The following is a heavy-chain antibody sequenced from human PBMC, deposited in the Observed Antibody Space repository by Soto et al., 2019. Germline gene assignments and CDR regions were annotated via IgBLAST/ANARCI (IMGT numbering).Heavy chain of an antibody. D-gene: IGHD2-8*01. CDR1: GFTFGDYA. J-gene: IGHJ4*02. Sequence: SLRLSCTASGFTFGDYAMSWVRQAPGKGLEWVGFIRSKAYGGTAEYAASVEGRFTISRDDSKSIAYLQMNSLKTEDTAVYYCTRDRLEGYCTNGVCSSFDYWGQGTLVNVSS. CDR2: IRSKAYGGTA. V-gene: IGHV3-49*04. CDR3: TRDRLEGYCTNGVCSSFDY.